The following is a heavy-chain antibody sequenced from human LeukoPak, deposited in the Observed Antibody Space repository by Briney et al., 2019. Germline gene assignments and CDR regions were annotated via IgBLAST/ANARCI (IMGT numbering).Heavy chain of an antibody. D-gene: IGHD6-19*01. J-gene: IGHJ6*02. CDR3: TTKKSGWYGLGYYYYYGMDV. Sequence: GGSLRLSCAASGFTFSNAWMSWVRQAPGKGLEWVGRIKSKTDSGTTDYAAPVKGRFTISRDDSKNTLYLQMNSLKTEDTAVYYCTTKKSGWYGLGYYYYYGMDVWGQGTTVTVSS. CDR1: GFTFSNAW. CDR2: IKSKTDSGTT. V-gene: IGHV3-15*01.